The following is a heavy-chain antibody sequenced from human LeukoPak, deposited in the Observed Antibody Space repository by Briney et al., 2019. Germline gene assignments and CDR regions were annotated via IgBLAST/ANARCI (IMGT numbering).Heavy chain of an antibody. J-gene: IGHJ4*02. CDR1: GGSISSSSYY. CDR2: IYYSGST. Sequence: SETLSLTCTVSGGSISSSSYYWGWIRQPPGKGLEWIGSIYYSGSTYYNPSLKSRVTISVGTSKNQFSLKLSSVTAADTAVYYCSRRAVADLAADYWGQGTLVTV. D-gene: IGHD6-19*01. V-gene: IGHV4-39*01. CDR3: SRRAVADLAADY.